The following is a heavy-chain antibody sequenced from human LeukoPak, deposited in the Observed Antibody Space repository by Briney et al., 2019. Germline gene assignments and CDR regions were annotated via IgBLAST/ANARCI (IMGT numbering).Heavy chain of an antibody. J-gene: IGHJ4*02. CDR2: VYYSGSS. D-gene: IGHD2-8*01. CDR1: GGSISRHY. Sequence: SETLSLTCTVSGGSISRHYCSWIRQSPGKGLEWLGYVYYSGSSRYNPSVQSRVTMSVDSSKNQFSLRLSSVTAADTAIYYCATEDGTNAGLFDFWGQGTLVTASS. V-gene: IGHV4-59*11. CDR3: ATEDGTNAGLFDF.